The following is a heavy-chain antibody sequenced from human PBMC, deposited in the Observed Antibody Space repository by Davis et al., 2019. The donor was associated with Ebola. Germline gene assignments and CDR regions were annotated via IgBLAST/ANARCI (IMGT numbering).Heavy chain of an antibody. CDR2: INPSSGST. Sequence: AASVKVSCKASGYTFTSYYMHWVRQAPGQGLEWMGIINPSSGSTDYAQKFQGRVTMTRDTSTSTVYMELSSLRSDDTAVYYCARLDSSGWSVKFDYWGQGTLVTVSS. J-gene: IGHJ4*02. V-gene: IGHV1-46*01. D-gene: IGHD6-19*01. CDR3: ARLDSSGWSVKFDY. CDR1: GYTFTSYY.